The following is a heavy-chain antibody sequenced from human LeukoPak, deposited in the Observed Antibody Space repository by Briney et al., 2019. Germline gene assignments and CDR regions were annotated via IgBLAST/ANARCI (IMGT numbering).Heavy chain of an antibody. J-gene: IGHJ4*02. CDR3: AREGNYYDSSGTYYFDY. D-gene: IGHD3-22*01. Sequence: GGSLRLSCAASGFTFSSYAMSWVRQAPGKGLEWVSAISGSGGSTYYADSVKGRFTISRDNSKNTLYLQMNSLRAEDTAVYYCAREGNYYDSSGTYYFDYWGQGTLVTVSS. CDR2: ISGSGGST. V-gene: IGHV3-23*01. CDR1: GFTFSSYA.